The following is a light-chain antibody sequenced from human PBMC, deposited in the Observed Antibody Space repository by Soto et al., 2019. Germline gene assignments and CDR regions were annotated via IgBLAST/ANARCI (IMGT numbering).Light chain of an antibody. CDR1: QSVSNNF. V-gene: IGKV3-20*01. Sequence: EIVLTQSPGTLSLSPGDRATLSCRASQSVSNNFLAWYQQKPGQAPRLLIFGASSRATGIPDRFSGSGSGTDITLTIIRLEPEDVAAYYCRQYATSRFTFGPGTKVDFK. J-gene: IGKJ3*01. CDR3: RQYATSRFT. CDR2: GAS.